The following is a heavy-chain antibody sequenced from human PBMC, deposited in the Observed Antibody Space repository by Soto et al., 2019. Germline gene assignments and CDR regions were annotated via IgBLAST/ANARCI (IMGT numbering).Heavy chain of an antibody. D-gene: IGHD3-16*01. J-gene: IGHJ4*02. CDR1: GFSFSDAW. Sequence: EVQLVESGGGLVQPGGSLRLSCAASGFSFSDAWMIWVRQAPGKGLQWVGRIKSKSDGETTDYAAPVKGRFAISRDDSKKTVYLRMNSLKTEDTATYFCTTQGGGDDIYFDYWGQGTLVAASS. V-gene: IGHV3-15*01. CDR2: IKSKSDGETT. CDR3: TTQGGGDDIYFDY.